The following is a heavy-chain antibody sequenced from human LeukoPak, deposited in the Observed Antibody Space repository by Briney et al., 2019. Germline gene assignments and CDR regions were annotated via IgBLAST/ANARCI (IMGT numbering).Heavy chain of an antibody. V-gene: IGHV4-30-4*01. CDR1: GDSTSSGDYF. Sequence: SETLSLTCTVSGDSTSSGDYFWSWIRQPPGGGLEWVGYIYYSGTTYYNPSLKSRVTISVDTSKNQSSLNLTSVTAQDTAVYYCARETMAGHLDYWGQGNLVTVSS. CDR2: IYYSGTT. CDR3: ARETMAGHLDY. J-gene: IGHJ4*02. D-gene: IGHD6-19*01.